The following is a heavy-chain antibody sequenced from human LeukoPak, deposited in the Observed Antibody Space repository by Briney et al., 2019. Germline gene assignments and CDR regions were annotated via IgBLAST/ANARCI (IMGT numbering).Heavy chain of an antibody. CDR3: ARDGGTPYSSSWPTFDY. D-gene: IGHD6-13*01. J-gene: IGHJ4*02. Sequence: ASVKVSCKASGYTFTSYGISWVRQAPGQGLEWMGWISAYNGNTNYAQKLQGRVTMTTDTSTSTAYMELRSLRSDDTAVYYCARDGGTPYSSSWPTFDYWGQGTLVTVSS. CDR1: GYTFTSYG. CDR2: ISAYNGNT. V-gene: IGHV1-18*01.